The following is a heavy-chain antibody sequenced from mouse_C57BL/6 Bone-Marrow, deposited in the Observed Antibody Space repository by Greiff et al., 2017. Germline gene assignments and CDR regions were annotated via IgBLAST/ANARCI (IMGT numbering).Heavy chain of an antibody. D-gene: IGHD1-1*02. CDR1: GYTFTSYW. Sequence: QVQLKQPGAELVKPGASVKLSCKASGYTFTSYWMHWVKQRPGQGLEWIGMIHPNSGSTNYNEKFKSKATLTVDKSSSTAYMQLSSLTSEDSAVYYCARNYGGFAYWGQGTLVTVSA. V-gene: IGHV1-64*01. CDR3: ARNYGGFAY. J-gene: IGHJ3*01. CDR2: IHPNSGST.